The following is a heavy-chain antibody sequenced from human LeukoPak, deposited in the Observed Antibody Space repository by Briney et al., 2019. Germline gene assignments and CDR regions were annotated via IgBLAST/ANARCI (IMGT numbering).Heavy chain of an antibody. CDR2: INHSGST. Sequence: SETLSLTCAVYGGSFSGYYWSWIRQPPGKGLEWIGEINHSGSTNYNPSLKSRVTISVDTSKNQFSLKQSSVTAADTAVYYCARPYLRGTVINNWFDPWGQGTLVTVSS. D-gene: IGHD3-10*02. V-gene: IGHV4-34*01. CDR3: ARPYLRGTVINNWFDP. J-gene: IGHJ5*02. CDR1: GGSFSGYY.